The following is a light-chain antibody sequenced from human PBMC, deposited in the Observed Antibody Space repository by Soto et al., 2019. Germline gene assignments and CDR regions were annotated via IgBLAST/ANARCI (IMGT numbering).Light chain of an antibody. CDR2: DVS. CDR1: SSDVGGYNY. J-gene: IGLJ2*01. Sequence: QSALTQPASGSGSPGQSITISCTGTSSDVGGYNYVSWYQQHPGKAPKLMIYDVSNRPSGVSNRFSGSKSGNTASLTISGLQAEYEADYYCNSYTSSSTLVFGGGTKLTVL. V-gene: IGLV2-14*01. CDR3: NSYTSSSTLV.